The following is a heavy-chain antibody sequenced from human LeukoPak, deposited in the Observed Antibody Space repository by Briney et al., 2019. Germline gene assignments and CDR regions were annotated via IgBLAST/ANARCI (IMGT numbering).Heavy chain of an antibody. D-gene: IGHD3-22*01. Sequence: SETLSLTCTVSGGSISSYYWSWIRQPAGKGLEWIGRICISGTTNYTPSLKSRVTMSVDTSKNQFSLKLSSVTAADTAVYYCASYDSSGYNWFDPWGQGTLVTVSS. CDR2: ICISGTT. CDR1: GGSISSYY. CDR3: ASYDSSGYNWFDP. V-gene: IGHV4-4*07. J-gene: IGHJ5*02.